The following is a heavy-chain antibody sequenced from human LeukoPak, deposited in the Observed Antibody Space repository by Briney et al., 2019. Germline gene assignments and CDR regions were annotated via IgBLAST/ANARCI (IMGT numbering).Heavy chain of an antibody. D-gene: IGHD6-6*01. CDR2: IIPIFGTA. V-gene: IGHV1-69*05. CDR1: GGTFSSYA. CDR3: ARSIAGSFDFDY. J-gene: IGHJ4*02. Sequence: ASVKVSCKASGGTFSSYAISWVRQAPGQGLEWMGGIIPIFGTANYAQKFQGRVTITTDESTSTAYMELSSLRSEDTAVYYCARSIAGSFDFDYWGQGTLVTVSS.